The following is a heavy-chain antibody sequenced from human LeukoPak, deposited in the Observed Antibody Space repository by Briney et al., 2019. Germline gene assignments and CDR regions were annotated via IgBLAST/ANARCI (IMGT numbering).Heavy chain of an antibody. CDR3: AKVPTPVYYYYYGMDV. D-gene: IGHD4-23*01. Sequence: GGSLRLSCAASGFTFSSYAMSWVRQAPGKGLEWVSAISGSGGSTYYADSVKGRFTISRDNSKNTLYLQMNSLRAEDTAVYYCAKVPTPVYYYYYGMDVWGQGTTVTVSS. CDR2: ISGSGGST. CDR1: GFTFSSYA. J-gene: IGHJ6*02. V-gene: IGHV3-23*01.